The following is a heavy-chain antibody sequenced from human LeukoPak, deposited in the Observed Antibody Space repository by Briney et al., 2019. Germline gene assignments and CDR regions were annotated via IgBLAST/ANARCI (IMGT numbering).Heavy chain of an antibody. CDR3: ARRRGWVRGYSYGYGVLYFDY. Sequence: SETLSLTCAVHGGSFSGYYWSWIRQPPGKGLEWMGEINHSGSTNYNPSLKSRVTISVDTSKNQFSLKLSSVTAADTAVYYCARRRGWVRGYSYGYGVLYFDYWGQGTLVTVSS. V-gene: IGHV4-34*01. CDR1: GGSFSGYY. CDR2: INHSGST. D-gene: IGHD5-18*01. J-gene: IGHJ4*02.